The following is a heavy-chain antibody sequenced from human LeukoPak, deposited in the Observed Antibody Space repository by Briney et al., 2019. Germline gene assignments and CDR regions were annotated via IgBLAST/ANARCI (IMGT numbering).Heavy chain of an antibody. J-gene: IGHJ3*02. Sequence: PSETLSLTCTVSGGSISTSNYYWGWIRQPPGKGLEWIGNIFYSGSTYYSPSLRSRVTISLDTSRNQFSLKLNSVTAADTAVYYSANGLVDIWGQGTMVTVSS. V-gene: IGHV4-39*07. CDR3: ANGLVDI. D-gene: IGHD2-2*01. CDR1: GGSISTSNYY. CDR2: IFYSGST.